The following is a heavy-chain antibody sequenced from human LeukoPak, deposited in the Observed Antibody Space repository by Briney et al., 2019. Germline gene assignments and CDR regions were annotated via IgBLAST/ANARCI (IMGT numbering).Heavy chain of an antibody. V-gene: IGHV1-2*02. CDR2: INPNSGGT. J-gene: IGHJ4*02. D-gene: IGHD1-26*01. Sequence: ASVKVSCKASGYTFTGYYMHWVRQAPGQGREWMGWINPNSGGTNYAQKFQGRVTMTRDTSISTAYMELSRLRSDDTAVYYCTRGGNGLGAVGYWGQGTLVTVSS. CDR3: TRGGNGLGAVGY. CDR1: GYTFTGYY.